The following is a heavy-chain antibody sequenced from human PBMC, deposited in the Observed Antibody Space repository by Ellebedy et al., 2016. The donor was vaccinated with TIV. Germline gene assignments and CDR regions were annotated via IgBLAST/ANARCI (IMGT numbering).Heavy chain of an antibody. CDR3: VKDLQYGDYEGGFDY. CDR1: GFTFSSYS. J-gene: IGHJ4*02. V-gene: IGHV3-48*04. CDR2: ISSSSSTI. Sequence: GESLKISCTASGFTFSSYSMNWVRQAPGKGLEWVSYISSSSSTIYYADSVKGRFTISRDNAKNSLYLQMNSLRAEDTAVYYCVKDLQYGDYEGGFDYWGQGTLVTVSS. D-gene: IGHD4-17*01.